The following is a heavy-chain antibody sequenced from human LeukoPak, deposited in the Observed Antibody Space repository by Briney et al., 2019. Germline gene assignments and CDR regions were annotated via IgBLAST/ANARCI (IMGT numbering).Heavy chain of an antibody. J-gene: IGHJ4*02. CDR3: ARVYDFWSGYYFDY. CDR1: GFTFDDYA. Sequence: QSGGSLRLSCAASGFTFDDYAMHWVRQAPGKGLERVSLISWDGGSTYYADSVKGRFTISRDNAKNSLYLQMNSLRAEDTAVYYCARVYDFWSGYYFDYWGQGTLVTVSS. D-gene: IGHD3-3*01. V-gene: IGHV3-43D*03. CDR2: ISWDGGST.